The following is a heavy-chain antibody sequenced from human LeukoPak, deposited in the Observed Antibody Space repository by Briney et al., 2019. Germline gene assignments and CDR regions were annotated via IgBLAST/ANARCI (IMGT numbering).Heavy chain of an antibody. CDR3: VPDLAWFHYAY. CDR2: IRYDGINK. V-gene: IGHV3-30*02. J-gene: IGHJ4*02. CDR1: GFSFRNYY. Sequence: GGSLRLSCAASGFSFRNYYMYSVRQAPGKGLQGVTSIRYDGINKSYADCVKGRFTISRDNSKNTLFLQINSLGAEDTAVYYCVPDLAWFHYAYWGQGTLVTVSS. D-gene: IGHD3-9*01.